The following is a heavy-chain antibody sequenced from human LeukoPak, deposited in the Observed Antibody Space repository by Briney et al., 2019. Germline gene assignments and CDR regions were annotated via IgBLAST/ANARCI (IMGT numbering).Heavy chain of an antibody. CDR1: GLSVSNKY. D-gene: IGHD6-13*01. J-gene: IGHJ4*02. CDR2: LYSDGRT. V-gene: IGHV3-53*01. CDR3: ASASGREAAGYLLGLFEY. Sequence: GGSLRLSCAASGLSVSNKYMTWVRQAPGKGLEWVSFLYSDGRTYYADSVKGRFTISRDNSRNTLYLQMNSLTAEDTAIYYCASASGREAAGYLLGLFEYWGQGTLVTASS.